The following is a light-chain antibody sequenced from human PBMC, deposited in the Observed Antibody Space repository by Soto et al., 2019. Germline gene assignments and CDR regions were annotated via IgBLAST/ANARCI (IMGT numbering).Light chain of an antibody. CDR1: QSIGNF. J-gene: IGKJ2*01. V-gene: IGKV1-39*01. CDR3: QQSYDTPLL. CDR2: AAS. Sequence: DSHLTQSPSSLSASVGDRVSITCRASQSIGNFLHWYQHKPGKTPKPLIYAASKLQSGVPSRFSGRGSRTDFTLTITSLQPEAFGTSYCQQSYDTPLLFGQGTQRAIK.